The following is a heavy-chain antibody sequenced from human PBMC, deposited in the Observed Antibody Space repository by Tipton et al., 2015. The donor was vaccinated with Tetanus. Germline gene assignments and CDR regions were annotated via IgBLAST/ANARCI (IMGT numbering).Heavy chain of an antibody. CDR1: GFIFSNYW. J-gene: IGHJ4*02. V-gene: IGHV3-7*01. D-gene: IGHD1-26*01. CDR3: ARPIVGARYYFDY. Sequence: SLRLSCSASGFIFSNYWMSWVRQAPGKGLEWVANINRDGSGKYYVDSVKGRFTISRDEAKNSLYLQMSSLRVGDTAVYYCARPIVGARYYFDYWGQGTLVTVSS. CDR2: INRDGSGK.